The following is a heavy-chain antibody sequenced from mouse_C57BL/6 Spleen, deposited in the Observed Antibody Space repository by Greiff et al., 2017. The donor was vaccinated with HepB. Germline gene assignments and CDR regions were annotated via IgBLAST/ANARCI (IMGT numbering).Heavy chain of an antibody. CDR1: GFSFNTYA. CDR3: VSGLRGFAY. J-gene: IGHJ3*01. Sequence: EVQRVESGGGLVQPKGSLKLSCAASGFSFNTYAMNWVRQAPGKGLEWVARIRSKSNNYATYYADSVKDRFTISRDDSESMLYLQMNNLKTEDTAMYYCVSGLRGFAYWGQGTLVTVSA. CDR2: IRSKSNNYAT. V-gene: IGHV10-1*01. D-gene: IGHD2-4*01.